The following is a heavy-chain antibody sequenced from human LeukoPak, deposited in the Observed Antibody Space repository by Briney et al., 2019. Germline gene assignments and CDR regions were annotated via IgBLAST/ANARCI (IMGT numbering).Heavy chain of an antibody. D-gene: IGHD6-6*01. J-gene: IGHJ6*03. CDR1: GFTFSSYS. CDR3: AREAYSSSPQSVYYYYMDV. CDR2: ISSSSSYI. V-gene: IGHV3-21*01. Sequence: GGSLRLSYAASGFTFSSYSMNWVRQAPGKGLEWVSSISSSSSYIYYADSAKGRFTISRDNAKNSLYLQMNSLRAEDTAVYYCAREAYSSSPQSVYYYYMDVWGKGTTVTVSS.